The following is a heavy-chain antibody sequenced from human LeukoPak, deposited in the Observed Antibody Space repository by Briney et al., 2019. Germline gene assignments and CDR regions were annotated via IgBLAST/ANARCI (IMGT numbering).Heavy chain of an antibody. CDR2: ISYDGSNK. Sequence: GGSLRLSCEASGFKFFTFAMHWVRRAPGKGLEWVAVISYDGSNKYYADSVKGRFTISRDNSKNTLYLQMNSLRAEDTAVYYCARAPSGYYFDYWGQGTLVTVSS. J-gene: IGHJ4*02. CDR3: ARAPSGYYFDY. D-gene: IGHD3-22*01. CDR1: GFKFFTFA. V-gene: IGHV3-30-3*01.